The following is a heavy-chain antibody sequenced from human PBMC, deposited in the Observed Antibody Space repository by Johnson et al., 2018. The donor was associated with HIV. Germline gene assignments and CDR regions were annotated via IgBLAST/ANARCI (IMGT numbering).Heavy chain of an antibody. CDR1: GFPFTDAW. Sequence: QVQLVESGGGLVKPGGSLRLSCAASGFPFTDAWMTWVRQAPGKGLEWVAVISYDGSNKYYADSVKGRFTISRDNSKNTLYLQMNSLRAEDTAVYYCARELLWFGRGAFDIWGQGTMVTVSS. D-gene: IGHD3-10*01. J-gene: IGHJ3*02. CDR3: ARELLWFGRGAFDI. V-gene: IGHV3-30-3*01. CDR2: ISYDGSNK.